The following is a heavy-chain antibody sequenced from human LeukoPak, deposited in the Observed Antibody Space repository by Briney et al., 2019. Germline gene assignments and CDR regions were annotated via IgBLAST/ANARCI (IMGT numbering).Heavy chain of an antibody. V-gene: IGHV4-39*07. CDR2: IYYSGST. D-gene: IGHD6-13*01. J-gene: IGHJ3*02. CDR3: ARRLQQPGAFDI. Sequence: PSETLSLTCTVSGGSISSSSYYWGWIRQPPGKGLEWIGSIYYSGSTYYNPSLKSRVTISVDTSKNQFSLKLSSVTAADTAVYYCARRLQQPGAFDIWGQGTMVTVSS. CDR1: GGSISSSSYY.